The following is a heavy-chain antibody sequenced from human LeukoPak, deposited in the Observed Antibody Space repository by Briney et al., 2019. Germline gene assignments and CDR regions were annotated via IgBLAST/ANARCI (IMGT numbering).Heavy chain of an antibody. CDR3: AKLSGYYQGAYYFDY. CDR2: ISRNSGSI. CDR1: GFTFDDYA. V-gene: IGHV3-9*01. D-gene: IGHD3-22*01. Sequence: GGSLRLSCAASGFTFDDYAMHWVRQAPGKGLEWVSGISRNSGSIGCADSVKGRFTISRDNAKNSLYLQMNSLRAEDTALYYCAKLSGYYQGAYYFDYWGQGTLVTVSS. J-gene: IGHJ4*02.